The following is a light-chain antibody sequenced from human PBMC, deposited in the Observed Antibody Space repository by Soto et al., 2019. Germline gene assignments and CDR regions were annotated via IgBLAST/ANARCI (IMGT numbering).Light chain of an antibody. Sequence: DIQMTQAPSTLSASVGDIVTITCRASQSISSWLAWYQQKPGKAPKLLIYDASSLESGVPSRFSGSGSGTEFTLTISSLQPDDFATYYCQQYNTYSTFGQGTKVDIK. J-gene: IGKJ1*01. CDR2: DAS. V-gene: IGKV1-5*01. CDR1: QSISSW. CDR3: QQYNTYST.